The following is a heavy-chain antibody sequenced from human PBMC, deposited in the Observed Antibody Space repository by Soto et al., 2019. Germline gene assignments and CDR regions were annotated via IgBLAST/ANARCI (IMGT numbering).Heavy chain of an antibody. CDR3: ARGKYSSSARGYYYYMDV. CDR2: TYYRSKWYN. J-gene: IGHJ6*03. V-gene: IGHV6-1*01. CDR1: GDSVSSNSAA. Sequence: SQTLSLTCAISGDSVSSNSAAWNWIRQSPSRGLEWLGRTYYRSKWYNDYAVSVKSRITINPDTSKNQFSLQLNSVTPEDTAVYYCARGKYSSSARGYYYYMDVWAKGNTVTVSS. D-gene: IGHD6-6*01.